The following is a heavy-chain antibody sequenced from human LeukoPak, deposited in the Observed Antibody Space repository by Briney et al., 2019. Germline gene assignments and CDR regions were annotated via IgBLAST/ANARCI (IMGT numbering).Heavy chain of an antibody. CDR2: INHSGST. CDR1: GGSFSGYY. Sequence: SETLSLTCAVYGGSFSGYYWSWIRQPPGKGLEWIGEINHSGSTNYNPSLKSRVTISVDTSKNQFSLKLSSVTAADTAAYYCAIFSWASYVLTDYWGQGTLVTVSS. J-gene: IGHJ4*02. CDR3: AIFSWASYVLTDY. V-gene: IGHV4-34*01. D-gene: IGHD3-16*01.